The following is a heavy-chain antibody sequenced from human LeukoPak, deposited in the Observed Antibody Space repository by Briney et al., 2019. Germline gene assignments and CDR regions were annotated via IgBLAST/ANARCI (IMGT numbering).Heavy chain of an antibody. D-gene: IGHD1-7*01. Sequence: PGGSLRLSCAASGFTLSDYWMNWVRQTPGKGPVWVSHISPDGRNIAYTDSVKGRFTISRDSAKNTLYLQMNSLRVGDTAVYYCVRDGGGTTPYDSWGQGTLVTVSS. CDR3: VRDGGGTTPYDS. CDR2: ISPDGRNI. V-gene: IGHV3-74*01. CDR1: GFTLSDYW. J-gene: IGHJ4*02.